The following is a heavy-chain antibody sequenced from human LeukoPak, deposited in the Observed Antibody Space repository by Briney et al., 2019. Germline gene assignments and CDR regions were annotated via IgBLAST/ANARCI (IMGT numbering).Heavy chain of an antibody. V-gene: IGHV3-66*01. J-gene: IGHJ5*02. Sequence: PGGSLRLSCAASGFTVSSNYMSWVRQAPGKGLEWVSVIYSCGSTYYADSVKGRFTISRDNSKNTLYLQMNNLRAEDTAVYYCARSDNWNYVWDWFDPWGQGPLVTVSS. CDR1: GFTVSSNY. CDR2: IYSCGST. CDR3: ARSDNWNYVWDWFDP. D-gene: IGHD1-7*01.